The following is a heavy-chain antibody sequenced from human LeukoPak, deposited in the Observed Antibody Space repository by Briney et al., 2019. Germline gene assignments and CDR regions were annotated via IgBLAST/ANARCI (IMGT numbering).Heavy chain of an antibody. J-gene: IGHJ5*02. D-gene: IGHD6-19*01. Sequence: GESLKISCKGSGYSFTSYWIGWVRRMPGKGLEWMGIIYPGDSDTRYSPSSQGQVTISADKSISTAYLQWSSLKASDTAMYYCARQLGIAVAGDWFDPWGQGTLVTVSS. CDR2: IYPGDSDT. CDR3: ARQLGIAVAGDWFDP. CDR1: GYSFTSYW. V-gene: IGHV5-51*01.